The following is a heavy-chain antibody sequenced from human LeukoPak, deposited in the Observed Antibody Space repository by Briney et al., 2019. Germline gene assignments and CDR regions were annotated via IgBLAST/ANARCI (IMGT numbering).Heavy chain of an antibody. V-gene: IGHV3-9*01. J-gene: IGHJ4*02. Sequence: PGRSLRLSCAASGFTFDDYAMHWVRQAPGKGLEWVSGISWNSGSIGYADSVKGRFTISRDNAKNTLYLQMNSLRAEDTAVYYYARDLGVNYYGSGSYPLGYWGQGTLVTVSS. D-gene: IGHD3-10*01. CDR1: GFTFDDYA. CDR2: ISWNSGSI. CDR3: ARDLGVNYYGSGSYPLGY.